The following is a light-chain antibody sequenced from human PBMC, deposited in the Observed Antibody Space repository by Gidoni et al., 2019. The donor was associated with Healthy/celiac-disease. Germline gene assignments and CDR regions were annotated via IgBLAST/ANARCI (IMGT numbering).Light chain of an antibody. CDR1: SSNIGSNY. Sequence: QSVLTHTPSASGTPGQTVTSSCSGSSSNIGSNYVYWYQQLPGTAPKLLIYRNNQRPSGVPGRFSGSKSGTSASLAISGLRFEDEADYYCAAWDDSLSVLYVFGTGTKVTVL. CDR2: RNN. CDR3: AAWDDSLSVLYV. J-gene: IGLJ1*01. V-gene: IGLV1-47*01.